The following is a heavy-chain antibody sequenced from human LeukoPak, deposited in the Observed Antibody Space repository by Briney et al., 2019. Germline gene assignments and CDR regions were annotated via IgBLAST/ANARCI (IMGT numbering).Heavy chain of an antibody. CDR3: ARGGYGHNMDV. CDR2: IKNAGIDT. Sequence: GGSLRPSCVGSGFMFSNYYMYWVRQAPGKGLAWVSRIKNAGIDTIYADSVKGRFTVSRDNAKNTVYLQMSSLRAEDTAVYYCARGGYGHNMDVWGEGTTVTVSS. CDR1: GFMFSNYY. V-gene: IGHV3-74*01. D-gene: IGHD3-10*01. J-gene: IGHJ6*03.